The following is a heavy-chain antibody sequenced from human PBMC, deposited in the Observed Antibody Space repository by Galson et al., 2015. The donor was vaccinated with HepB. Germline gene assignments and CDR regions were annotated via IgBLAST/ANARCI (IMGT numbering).Heavy chain of an antibody. J-gene: IGHJ6*02. CDR1: GFTFSSYA. CDR3: ARDPYSETHYGMDV. Sequence: SLKLSCAASGFTFSSYAMHWVRQAPGKGLEWVAVISYDGGNKYYADSVKGRFTISRDNSKNTLYLQMNSLRAEDTAVYYCARDPYSETHYGMDVWGQGTTVTVSS. D-gene: IGHD1-26*01. CDR2: ISYDGGNK. V-gene: IGHV3-30-3*01.